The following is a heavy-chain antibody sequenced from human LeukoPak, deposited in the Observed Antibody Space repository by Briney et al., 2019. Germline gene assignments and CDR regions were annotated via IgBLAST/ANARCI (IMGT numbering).Heavy chain of an antibody. V-gene: IGHV1-2*02. J-gene: IGHJ1*01. CDR1: GYTFTGYY. D-gene: IGHD2-2*01. CDR3: ATRYCSSTSCYAEYFQH. CDR2: INPNSGGT. Sequence: ASVKVSCKASGYTFTGYYMHWVRPAPGQGLEWMGWINPNSGGTNYAHKFQGRVTMTRDTSISTAYIELSRLRSDDTAVYYCATRYCSSTSCYAEYFQHWGQGTLVTVSS.